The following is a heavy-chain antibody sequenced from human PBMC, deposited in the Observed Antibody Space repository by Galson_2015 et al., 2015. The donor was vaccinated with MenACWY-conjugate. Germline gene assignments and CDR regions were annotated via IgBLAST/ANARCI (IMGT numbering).Heavy chain of an antibody. J-gene: IGHJ6*02. Sequence: SLRLSCAASGFTFSSYWMTWVRQGPGQGLEWLANIKHDGTERYYVDSVKGRFTISRDNAKNSLYLEMNSLRGEDTAVYYCATSERFRLYQFYGMDVWGQGTTVTVSS. CDR1: GFTFSSYW. D-gene: IGHD3-16*02. CDR2: IKHDGTER. V-gene: IGHV3-7*03. CDR3: ATSERFRLYQFYGMDV.